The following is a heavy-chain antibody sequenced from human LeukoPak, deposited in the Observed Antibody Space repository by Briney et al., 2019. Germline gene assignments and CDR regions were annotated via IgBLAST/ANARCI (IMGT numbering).Heavy chain of an antibody. CDR3: AKAGEEVVPAASFDY. D-gene: IGHD2-2*01. CDR1: GFTFDDYA. V-gene: IGHV3-9*01. CDR2: ISWNSGSI. Sequence: GRSLRLSCAASGFTFDDYAMHWVRQAPGKGLERVSGISWNSGSIGYADSVKGRFTISRDNAKNSLYLQMNSLRAEDTALYYCAKAGEEVVPAASFDYWGQGTLVTVSS. J-gene: IGHJ4*02.